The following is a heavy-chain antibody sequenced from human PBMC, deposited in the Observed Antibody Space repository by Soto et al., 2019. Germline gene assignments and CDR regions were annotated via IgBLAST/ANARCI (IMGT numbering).Heavy chain of an antibody. CDR3: ATNFHMGIVGANDAFDI. V-gene: IGHV1-18*01. Sequence: QVQLVQSGAEVKKPGASVKVSCKASGYTFTSYGISWVRQAPGQGLEWMGWISAYNGNTNYAQKLQGRVTMTTDTSXSXXYMELRSLRSDDTAVYYCATNFHMGIVGANDAFDIWGQGTMVTVSS. D-gene: IGHD1-26*01. J-gene: IGHJ3*02. CDR2: ISAYNGNT. CDR1: GYTFTSYG.